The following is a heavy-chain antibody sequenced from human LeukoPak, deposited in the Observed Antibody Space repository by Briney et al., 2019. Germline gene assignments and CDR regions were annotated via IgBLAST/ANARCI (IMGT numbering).Heavy chain of an antibody. CDR3: ARDGGTGDIVVVPAALSNYYYYGMDV. J-gene: IGHJ6*04. V-gene: IGHV3-53*01. CDR1: GFTVSSNY. D-gene: IGHD2-2*01. CDR2: IYSGGST. Sequence: GGSLRLSCAASGFTVSSNYMSWVRQAPGKGLEWVSVIYSGGSTYYADSVKGRFTISRDNAKNSLYLQMNSLRAEDTAVYYCARDGGTGDIVVVPAALSNYYYYGMDVWGKGTTVTVSS.